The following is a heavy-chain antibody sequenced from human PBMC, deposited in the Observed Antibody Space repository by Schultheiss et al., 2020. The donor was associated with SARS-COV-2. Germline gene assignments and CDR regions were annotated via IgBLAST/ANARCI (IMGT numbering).Heavy chain of an antibody. J-gene: IGHJ4*02. Sequence: SETLSLTCTVSGGSISSYYWSWIRQPPGKGLEWIGYIDYSGRIFYNPSLKSRLTISVDTSKNQFSLKLSSVTAADTAVYYCATVGNRYFDNWGQGTLVTVSS. CDR2: IDYSGRI. V-gene: IGHV4-59*12. D-gene: IGHD1-14*01. CDR1: GGSISSYY. CDR3: ATVGNRYFDN.